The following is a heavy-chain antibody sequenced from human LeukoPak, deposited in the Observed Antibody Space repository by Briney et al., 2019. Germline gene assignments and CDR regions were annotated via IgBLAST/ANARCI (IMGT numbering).Heavy chain of an antibody. CDR2: FYYSGST. J-gene: IGHJ5*02. Sequence: SETLSLTCTVSGGSISSDYWSWIRQPPGKGLEWIGYFYYSGSTYYNPSLKSRVTISVDTSRNQFSLKLSSVTAADTAVYYCATAPSRGYSGYDNWFDPWGQGTLVTVSS. V-gene: IGHV4-59*12. D-gene: IGHD5-12*01. CDR1: GGSISSDY. CDR3: ATAPSRGYSGYDNWFDP.